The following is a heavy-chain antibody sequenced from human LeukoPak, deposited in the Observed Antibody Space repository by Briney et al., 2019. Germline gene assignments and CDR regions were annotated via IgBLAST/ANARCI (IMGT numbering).Heavy chain of an antibody. CDR2: ISSDVSST. Sequence: GGSLRLSCAASGFTFSNYWMHWVRQAPGKGLVWVSRISSDVSSTSYADSVKGRFTNSRDNAKNTLYPQMNSLRAEDTAVYYCAKGKDYYDSSGYYYTHAFDIWGQGTMVTVSS. J-gene: IGHJ3*02. D-gene: IGHD3-22*01. V-gene: IGHV3-74*01. CDR1: GFTFSNYW. CDR3: AKGKDYYDSSGYYYTHAFDI.